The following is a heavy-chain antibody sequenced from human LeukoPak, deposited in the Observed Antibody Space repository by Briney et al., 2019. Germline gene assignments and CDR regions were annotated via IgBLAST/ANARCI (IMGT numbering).Heavy chain of an antibody. CDR1: GFTFYDYA. D-gene: IGHD6-19*01. J-gene: IGHJ4*02. CDR2: ISWNSGSI. V-gene: IGHV3-9*01. CDR3: AKSRIAVAGPTD. Sequence: GRSLRLSCAASGFTFYDYAMHWVRQAPGKGLEWVSGISWNSGSIGYADSVKGRFTISRDNAKNSLYLQMNSLRAEDTALYYCAKSRIAVAGPTDWGQGTLVTVSS.